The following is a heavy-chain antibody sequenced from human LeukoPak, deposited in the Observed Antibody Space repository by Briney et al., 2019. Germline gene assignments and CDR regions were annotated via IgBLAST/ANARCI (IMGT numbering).Heavy chain of an antibody. CDR1: GFTFDDYG. CDR3: AKEAPGYFDY. V-gene: IGHV3-23*01. Sequence: GGSLRLSCAASGFTFDDYGMNWVRHTPGKGLEWVSAISGSGGSTYYADSVKGRFTISRDNSKNTLYLQMNSLRAEDTAVYYCAKEAPGYFDYWGQGTLVTVSS. CDR2: ISGSGGST. J-gene: IGHJ4*02.